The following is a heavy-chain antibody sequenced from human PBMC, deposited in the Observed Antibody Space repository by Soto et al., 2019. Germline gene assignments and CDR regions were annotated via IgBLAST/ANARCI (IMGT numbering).Heavy chain of an antibody. CDR3: ATTPEYYYDSSGYC. CDR1: GGTFSSYA. Sequence: SVKVSCKASGGTFSSYAISWVRQAPGQGLEWMGGIIPIFGTANDAQKFQGRVTITADTSTSTAYMELSSLRSEDTAVYYCATTPEYYYDSSGYCWGQGTLVTVSS. J-gene: IGHJ4*02. CDR2: IIPIFGTA. D-gene: IGHD3-22*01. V-gene: IGHV1-69*06.